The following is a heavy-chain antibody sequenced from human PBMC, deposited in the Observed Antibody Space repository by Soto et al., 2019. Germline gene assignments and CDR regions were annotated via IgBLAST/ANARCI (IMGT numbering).Heavy chain of an antibody. J-gene: IGHJ4*02. CDR2: IIPIFGTA. CDR1: GGTFSSYA. Sequence: SVKVSCKASGGTFSSYAISWVRQAPGRGLEWMGGIIPIFGTANYAQKFQGRVTITADESTSTAYMELSSLRSEDTAVYYCARGLVEMATIGAFDYWGQGTLVTVSS. V-gene: IGHV1-69*13. CDR3: ARGLVEMATIGAFDY. D-gene: IGHD5-12*01.